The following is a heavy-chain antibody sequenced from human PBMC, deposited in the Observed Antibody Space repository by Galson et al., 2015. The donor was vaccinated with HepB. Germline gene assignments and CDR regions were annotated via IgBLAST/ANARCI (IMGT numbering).Heavy chain of an antibody. V-gene: IGHV3-15*01. D-gene: IGHD3-22*01. CDR1: GFTFSNAW. Sequence: SLRLSCAASGFTFSNAWMGWVRQAPGKGLEWVGRIKSKTDGGTTDYAAPVKGRFTISRDDSKNTLYLQMNSLKTEDTAVYYCTTDLLLYYDSTRYWGQGTLVTVSS. J-gene: IGHJ4*02. CDR3: TTDLLLYYDSTRY. CDR2: IKSKTDGGTT.